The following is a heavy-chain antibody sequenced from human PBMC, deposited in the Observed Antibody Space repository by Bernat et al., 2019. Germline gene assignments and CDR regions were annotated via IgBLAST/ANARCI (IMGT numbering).Heavy chain of an antibody. CDR2: ISYDGSNK. CDR3: AAAVGY. Sequence: QVQLVESGGGVVQPGRSLRLSCAASGFTFSSYAMHWVRQAPGKGLEWVAVISYDGSNKYYADSVKGRFTISRDNSKNTLYLQMNSLRAEDTGVYYCAAAVGYWGQGTLVTVSS. V-gene: IGHV3-30-3*01. J-gene: IGHJ4*02. CDR1: GFTFSSYA. D-gene: IGHD6-13*01.